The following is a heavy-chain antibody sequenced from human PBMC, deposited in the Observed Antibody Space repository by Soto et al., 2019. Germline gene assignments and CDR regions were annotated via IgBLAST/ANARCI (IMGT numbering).Heavy chain of an antibody. CDR1: GYTFTSYY. D-gene: IGHD5-12*01. CDR2: INPSGGST. V-gene: IGHV1-46*03. J-gene: IGHJ6*02. CDR3: ARGSDSGYDYDYYYYGMDV. Sequence: ASVKVSCKASGYTFTSYYMHWVRQAPGQGLEWMGIINPSGGSTSYAQKFQGRVTMTRDTSTSTVYMELSSLRSEDTAVYYCARGSDSGYDYDYYYYGMDVWGQGTTVTV.